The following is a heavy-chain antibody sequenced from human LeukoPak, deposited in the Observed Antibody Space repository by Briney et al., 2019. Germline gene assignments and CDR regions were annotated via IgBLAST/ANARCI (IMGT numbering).Heavy chain of an antibody. J-gene: IGHJ4*02. V-gene: IGHV3-7*01. CDR2: IKQDGSEK. D-gene: IGHD3-9*01. CDR1: GFTFSSYW. CDR3: ARVWGDYDILTGYLDY. Sequence: PGGSLRLSCAASGFTFSSYWMSWVRQAPGKGLEWVANIKQDGSEKYYVDSVEGRFTISRDNAKNSLYLQMNSLRAEDTAVYYCARVWGDYDILTGYLDYWGRGTLVTVSS.